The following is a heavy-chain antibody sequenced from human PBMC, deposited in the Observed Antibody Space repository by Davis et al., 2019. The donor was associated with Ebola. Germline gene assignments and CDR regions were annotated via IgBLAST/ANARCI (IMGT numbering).Heavy chain of an antibody. Sequence: PGGSLRLSCAASGFTFSSYGMHWVRQAQGKGLEWVAVISYDGSNKYYADSVKGRFTISRDNSKNTLYLQMNSLRAEDTAVYYCAKFGSRYSSSWYGAFDIWGQGTMVTVSS. CDR3: AKFGSRYSSSWYGAFDI. J-gene: IGHJ3*02. CDR2: ISYDGSNK. CDR1: GFTFSSYG. D-gene: IGHD6-13*01. V-gene: IGHV3-30*18.